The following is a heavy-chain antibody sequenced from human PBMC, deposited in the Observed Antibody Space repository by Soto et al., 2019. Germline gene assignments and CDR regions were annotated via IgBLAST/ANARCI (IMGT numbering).Heavy chain of an antibody. CDR1: GGSISSGGYY. Sequence: SETLSLTCTVSGGSISSGGYYWSWIRQHPGKGLEWIGYIYYSGSTYYNPSLKSRVTISVDTSKNQFSLKLSSVTAADTAVYYCARGVREPYIVVVPAPFYFDYWGQGTLVTVSS. D-gene: IGHD2-2*01. J-gene: IGHJ4*02. CDR2: IYYSGST. CDR3: ARGVREPYIVVVPAPFYFDY. V-gene: IGHV4-31*03.